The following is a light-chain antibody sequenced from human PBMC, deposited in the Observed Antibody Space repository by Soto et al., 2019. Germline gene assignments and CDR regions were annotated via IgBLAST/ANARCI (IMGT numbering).Light chain of an antibody. CDR2: EVS. CDR1: SSDVGGYQY. CDR3: CSYTLRSTLV. J-gene: IGLJ2*01. Sequence: QSVLTQPASVSGSPGQSIPISCTGTSSDVGGYQYVSWYQQYPGKAPKLVIYEVSNRPSGVSIRFSGSKSGDTASLTISGLQAEDEADYYCCSYTLRSTLVFGGGTQLTVL. V-gene: IGLV2-14*01.